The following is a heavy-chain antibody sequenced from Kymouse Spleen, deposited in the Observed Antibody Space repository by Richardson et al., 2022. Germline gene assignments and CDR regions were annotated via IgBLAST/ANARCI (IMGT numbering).Heavy chain of an antibody. CDR2: IYYSGST. V-gene: IGHV4-59*01. Sequence: QVQLQESGPGLVKPSETLSLTCTVSGGSISSYYWSWIRQPPGKGLEWIGYIYYSGSTNYNPSLKSRVTISVDTSKNQFSLKLSSVTAADTAVYYCARDSDTAMVDAFDIWGQGTMVTVSS. J-gene: IGHJ3*02. CDR1: GGSISSYY. D-gene: IGHD5-18,IGHD5-18*01. CDR3: ARDSDTAMVDAFDI.